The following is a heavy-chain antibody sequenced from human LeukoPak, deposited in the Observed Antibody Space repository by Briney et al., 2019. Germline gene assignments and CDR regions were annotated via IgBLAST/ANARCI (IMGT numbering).Heavy chain of an antibody. J-gene: IGHJ6*02. CDR3: ARGSREAGIGMDV. V-gene: IGHV4-61*01. CDR2: INHSGST. CDR1: GGSVSSGSYY. D-gene: IGHD6-19*01. Sequence: PSETLSLTCTVSGGSVSSGSYYWSWIRQPPGKGLEWIGEINHSGSTNYNPSLKSRVTISVDTSKNQFSLKLSSVTAADTAVYYCARGSREAGIGMDVWGQGTTVTVSS.